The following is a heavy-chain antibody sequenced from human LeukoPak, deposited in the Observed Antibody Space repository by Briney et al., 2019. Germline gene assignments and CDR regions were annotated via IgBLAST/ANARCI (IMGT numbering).Heavy chain of an antibody. CDR3: ASKYGDDAY. V-gene: IGHV4-34*01. D-gene: IGHD4-17*01. J-gene: IGHJ4*02. Sequence: PSETLSLTCAVYGGSFSGYYWSWIRQPPGKGLEWIGEINHSGSTNYNPSLKSRVTTSVDTSKNQFSLKLSSVTAADTAVYFCASKYGDDAYGGQGTLVTVSS. CDR2: INHSGST. CDR1: GGSFSGYY.